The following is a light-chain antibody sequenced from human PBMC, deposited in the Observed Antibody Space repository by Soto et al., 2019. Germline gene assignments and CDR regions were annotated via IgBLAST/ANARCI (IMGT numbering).Light chain of an antibody. CDR3: LLFYGTVPV. CDR2: DTS. Sequence: AVVTQEPSLTVSPGGTVTLTCGSNTGSVTGGHYPYWFQQMPGQVPRTLIYDTSNKHSWTPARFSGSLLGGKAALTLSGALPEDEADYYCLLFYGTVPVFGGGTKVTVL. J-gene: IGLJ3*02. V-gene: IGLV7-46*01. CDR1: TGSVTGGHY.